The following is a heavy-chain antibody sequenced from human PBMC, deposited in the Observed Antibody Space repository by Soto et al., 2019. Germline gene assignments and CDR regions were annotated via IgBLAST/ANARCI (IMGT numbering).Heavy chain of an antibody. CDR3: ANLVYYYDSSGPWDYYYGMDV. D-gene: IGHD3-22*01. CDR2: INPNTGGT. V-gene: IGHV1-2*02. J-gene: IGHJ6*02. CDR1: GFSLTGYY. Sequence: GASVKVSCKASGFSLTGYYFHWIRAAPGQGLEWLGWINPNTGGTTYAQKFQGRVTLTWDTSINTLYLQMNSLRAEDTAVYYCANLVYYYDSSGPWDYYYGMDVWGQGTTVTVSS.